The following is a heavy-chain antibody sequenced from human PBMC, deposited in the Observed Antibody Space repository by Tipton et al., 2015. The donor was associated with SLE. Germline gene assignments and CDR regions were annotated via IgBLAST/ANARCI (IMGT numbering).Heavy chain of an antibody. Sequence: TLSLTCSVSGVSMSTYSWSWIRQPPGKGLEWIGFVSDSGTTNFNPSLKSRVTMSLDTSKKQFSLQLRSVTAADTAVYYCARGLRWGNAWCFDVWGRGTQATVSS. J-gene: IGHJ2*01. CDR2: VSDSGTT. CDR3: ARGLRWGNAWCFDV. CDR1: GVSMSTYS. V-gene: IGHV4-59*01. D-gene: IGHD7-27*01.